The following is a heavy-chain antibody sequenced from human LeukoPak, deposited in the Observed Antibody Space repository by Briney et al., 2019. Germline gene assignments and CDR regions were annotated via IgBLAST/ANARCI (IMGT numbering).Heavy chain of an antibody. D-gene: IGHD3-10*01. J-gene: IGHJ4*02. CDR1: GFPFGNYA. Sequence: GGSLRLSCAASGFPFGNYAMSWVRQTPGKGLECVSVISGDGGNTYYADSVKGRFTISRDNSKNTLYLQMNSLRAEDTAVYYCAKHLWRGYWGQGTLVTVSS. V-gene: IGHV3-23*01. CDR3: AKHLWRGY. CDR2: ISGDGGNT.